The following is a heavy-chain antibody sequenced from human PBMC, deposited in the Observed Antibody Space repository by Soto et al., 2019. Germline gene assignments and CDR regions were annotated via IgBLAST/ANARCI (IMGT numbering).Heavy chain of an antibody. J-gene: IGHJ6*02. V-gene: IGHV5-51*01. Sequence: LGESLKISFTGSGYTFTNYWIGWVRQMPGKGPEWMGIIYPGDSDTKYNPSFQGQVTISADKSITTTYLQWSSLKASDTDIYYCAASIFYYGMDVWGQGTTVTVYS. CDR1: GYTFTNYW. CDR3: AASIFYYGMDV. CDR2: IYPGDSDT.